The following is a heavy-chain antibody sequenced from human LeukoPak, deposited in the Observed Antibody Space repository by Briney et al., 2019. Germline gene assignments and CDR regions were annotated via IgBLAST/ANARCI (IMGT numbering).Heavy chain of an antibody. J-gene: IGHJ4*02. CDR2: IYHSGST. Sequence: SQTLSLTCTVSGGSISSGGYYRSWIRQPPGKGLECIGYIYHSGSTYYNPSLKSRVTISVDRSKNQFSLKLSSVTAADTAVYYCARSGGSGYVVDYWGQGTLVTVSS. CDR1: GGSISSGGYY. D-gene: IGHD5-12*01. V-gene: IGHV4-30-2*01. CDR3: ARSGGSGYVVDY.